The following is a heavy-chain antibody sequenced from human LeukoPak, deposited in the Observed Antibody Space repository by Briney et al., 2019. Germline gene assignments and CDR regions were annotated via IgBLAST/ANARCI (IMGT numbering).Heavy chain of an antibody. V-gene: IGHV1-46*01. CDR2: IDPSGGST. CDR1: GYTFTSYY. Sequence: ASVKVSCKASGYTFTSYYMHWVRQAPGQGLEWMGIIDPSGGSTSYAQKFQGRATMTRDMSTSTVYMELSSLRSEDTAVYYCARSQPIAVAGTGADYWGQGTLVTVSS. D-gene: IGHD6-19*01. CDR3: ARSQPIAVAGTGADY. J-gene: IGHJ4*02.